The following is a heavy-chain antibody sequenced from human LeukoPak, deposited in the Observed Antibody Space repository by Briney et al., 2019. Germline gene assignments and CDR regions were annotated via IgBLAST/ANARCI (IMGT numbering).Heavy chain of an antibody. V-gene: IGHV3-66*01. Sequence: GGSLRLFCAASGFPDSNNYRTWVRQAPGKGLEWVSVIYSGDNTYYADSVKGRFTISRDNSKNTLNLQMNSLRVEDTAVYYCASGGSRCQRGFDSWGKGTLVTVSS. D-gene: IGHD6-13*01. CDR2: IYSGDNT. J-gene: IGHJ4*02. CDR3: ASGGSRCQRGFDS. CDR1: GFPDSNNY.